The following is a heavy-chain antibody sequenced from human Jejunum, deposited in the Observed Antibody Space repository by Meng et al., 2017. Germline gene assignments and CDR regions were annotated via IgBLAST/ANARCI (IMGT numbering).Heavy chain of an antibody. J-gene: IGHJ4*02. CDR1: GISLSTRGVG. D-gene: IGHD1-1*01. CDR2: IYWDDDK. Sequence: TVKESGPTLVKPTLTLTLTCTCSGISLSTRGVGVGWIRQPPGKALEWLAVIYWDDDKRYSPSLKTRVTITKDTSKNQVVLTMTNMDPVDTATYYCARKGALEPLDYWGQGTLVTVSS. V-gene: IGHV2-5*02. CDR3: ARKGALEPLDY.